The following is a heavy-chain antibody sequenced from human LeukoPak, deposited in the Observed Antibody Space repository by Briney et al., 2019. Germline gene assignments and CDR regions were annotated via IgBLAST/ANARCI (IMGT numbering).Heavy chain of an antibody. CDR3: VREGYSSTWKRNWLDP. CDR2: INPNSGGT. J-gene: IGHJ5*02. Sequence: ASVKVSCKASGYSFTDYYMHWVRQAPGQGLEWMGWINPNSGGTNYAQKFQGRVTMTRDASISTAYMELSRLTSDDTAVYYCVREGYSSTWKRNWLDPWGQGTLVTVSS. CDR1: GYSFTDYY. V-gene: IGHV1-2*02. D-gene: IGHD6-13*01.